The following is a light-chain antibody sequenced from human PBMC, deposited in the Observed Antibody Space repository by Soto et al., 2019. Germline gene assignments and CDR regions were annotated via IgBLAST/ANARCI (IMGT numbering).Light chain of an antibody. Sequence: QSVLTQPASVSGSPGQSITISCTGTSSDVGSYNLVSWYQQHPGKAPKLMIYEVSKRPSGVSNRFSGSKSGNTASLTISRLQAEDEADYYCCSYAGSSYVFGTGTKLTVL. V-gene: IGLV2-23*02. CDR2: EVS. CDR3: CSYAGSSYV. J-gene: IGLJ1*01. CDR1: SSDVGSYNL.